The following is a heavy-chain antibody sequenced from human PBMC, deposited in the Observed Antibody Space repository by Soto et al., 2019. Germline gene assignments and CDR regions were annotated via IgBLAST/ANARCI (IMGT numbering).Heavy chain of an antibody. D-gene: IGHD6-19*01. J-gene: IGHJ4*02. Sequence: ASVKVSCKASGYIFTGYYMHWVRQAPGQGLEWMGWINPNNGDTNYTQKFQGWVTMTSDTSISTAYMELSRLRSDDTAVYYCATSRISIAVAGETEYYFDYWGQGTLVTVS. CDR2: INPNNGDT. V-gene: IGHV1-2*04. CDR1: GYIFTGYY. CDR3: ATSRISIAVAGETEYYFDY.